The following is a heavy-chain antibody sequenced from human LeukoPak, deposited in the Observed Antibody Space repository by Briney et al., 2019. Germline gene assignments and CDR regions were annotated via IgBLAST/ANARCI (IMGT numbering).Heavy chain of an antibody. V-gene: IGHV4-34*01. CDR1: GGSFSGYY. CDR2: INHSGST. J-gene: IGHJ5*02. Sequence: NPSETLSLTCAVYGGSFSGYYWSWIRQPPGKGLEWIGEINHSGSTNYNPSLKSRVTISVDTSKNQFSLKLSSVTAADTAVYYCARTDYSLPWGQGTPVTVSS. D-gene: IGHD4-11*01. CDR3: ARTDYSLP.